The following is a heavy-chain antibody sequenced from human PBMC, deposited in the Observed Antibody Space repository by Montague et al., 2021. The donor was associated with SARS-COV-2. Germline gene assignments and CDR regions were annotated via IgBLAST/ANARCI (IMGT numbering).Heavy chain of an antibody. V-gene: IGHV4-39*07. D-gene: IGHD3-9*01. CDR1: GGSISSSSSY. J-gene: IGHJ4*02. CDR3: ARSRDWYLGN. CDR2: IHIGGTS. Sequence: SETLSLTCTVSGGSISSSSSYWGWIRQPPGKGLEWIASIHIGGTSYLNPSLKSRVTISIDSSKNQFSLNVTSVTAADTAVYFCARSRDWYLGNWGQGTLATVSS.